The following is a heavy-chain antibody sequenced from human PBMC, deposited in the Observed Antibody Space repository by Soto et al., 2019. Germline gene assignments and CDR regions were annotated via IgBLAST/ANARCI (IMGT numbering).Heavy chain of an antibody. D-gene: IGHD4-17*01. CDR2: ISYDGSNK. Sequence: GGSLRLSCVASGFTFSNYAMNWVRQAPGKGLEWVAVISYDGSNKYYADSVKGRITISRDNSRNTLYLQMNNLRAEDTAMYYCARDLGNNYGSFTYWGQGTLVTVSS. V-gene: IGHV3-30-3*01. CDR3: ARDLGNNYGSFTY. J-gene: IGHJ4*02. CDR1: GFTFSNYA.